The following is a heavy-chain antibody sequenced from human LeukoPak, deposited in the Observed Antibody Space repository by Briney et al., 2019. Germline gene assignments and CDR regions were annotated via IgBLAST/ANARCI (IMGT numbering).Heavy chain of an antibody. CDR3: TRAAAAAATTARFDT. V-gene: IGHV3-49*04. CDR2: IRSKVYGRTP. CDR1: GFTFGDYA. D-gene: IGHD6-13*01. J-gene: IGHJ5*02. Sequence: PGGSLRLSCTASGFTFGDYATSWVRQAPGKGLEWVGFIRSKVYGRTPEYAASVKGRFTISRDDSKNIASLQMNSLKTEDTAVYYCTRAAAAAATTARFDTWGQGTLVTVSS.